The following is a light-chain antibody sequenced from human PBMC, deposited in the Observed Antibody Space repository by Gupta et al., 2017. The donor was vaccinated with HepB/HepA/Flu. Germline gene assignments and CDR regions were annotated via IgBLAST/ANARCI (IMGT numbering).Light chain of an antibody. CDR3: QQRYSTPFN. CDR1: QTIANF. J-gene: IGKJ2*01. CDR2: DAS. Sequence: DIQMTQSPSSMSASVGDRVTITCRSSQTIANFLNWYQQKPGKAPKIMVYDASRWEGGGPTGLGGGGLGTDFTLTINNRNEEDFATFYGQQRYSTPFNFDKGTNVESN. V-gene: IGKV1-39*01.